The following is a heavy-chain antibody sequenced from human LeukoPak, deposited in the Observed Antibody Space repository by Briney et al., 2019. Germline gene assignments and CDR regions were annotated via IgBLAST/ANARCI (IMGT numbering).Heavy chain of an antibody. D-gene: IGHD2-2*01. CDR3: ARGRLGRQHASFFDS. CDR2: IYYSGST. V-gene: IGHV4-59*08. Sequence: SETLPLTCSVSDGSMGTYYWGWIRQPPGKRLEWIGYIYYSGSTTYNPSLKSRVTVSVDTSKNQFSLKLTSMTAADTAVYYCARGRLGRQHASFFDSWGHGTLVTVSS. J-gene: IGHJ4*01. CDR1: DGSMGTYY.